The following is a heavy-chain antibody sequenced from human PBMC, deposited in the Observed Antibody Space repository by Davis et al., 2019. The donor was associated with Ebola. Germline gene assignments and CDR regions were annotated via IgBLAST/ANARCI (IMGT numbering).Heavy chain of an antibody. D-gene: IGHD1-26*01. CDR2: ISGSGGST. V-gene: IGHV3-23*01. Sequence: GESLKISCAASGFTFSAYWMHWVRQAPGKGLEWVSAISGSGGSTFYADSVKGRFTISRDNSKNTLYLQMNSLRAGDTAVYYCANWVLVGPTTWGQGTLVTVSS. J-gene: IGHJ5*02. CDR1: GFTFSAYW. CDR3: ANWVLVGPTT.